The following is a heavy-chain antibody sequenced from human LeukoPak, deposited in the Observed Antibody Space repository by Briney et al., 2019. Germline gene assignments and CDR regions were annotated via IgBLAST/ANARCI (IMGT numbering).Heavy chain of an antibody. Sequence: GGSLRLSCAAPGFTFSSYSMNWVRQAPGKGLEWVSSISSSSSYIYYADSGKGRSTISRDNAKNSLYLQMNSLRAEDTAVYYCARDGARDIVLMVYAAYYFDYWGQETLVTVSS. V-gene: IGHV3-21*01. CDR3: ARDGARDIVLMVYAAYYFDY. J-gene: IGHJ4*02. CDR2: ISSSSSYI. D-gene: IGHD2-8*01. CDR1: GFTFSSYS.